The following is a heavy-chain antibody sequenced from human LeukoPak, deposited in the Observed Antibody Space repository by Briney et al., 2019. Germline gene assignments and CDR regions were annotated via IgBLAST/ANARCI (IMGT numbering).Heavy chain of an antibody. J-gene: IGHJ4*02. CDR2: ISSSGSTI. CDR3: ARAYDDYGDYPCDY. CDR1: GFTLSDYY. D-gene: IGHD4-17*01. V-gene: IGHV3-11*01. Sequence: GGSLRLSCAASGFTLSDYYMSWIRQAPGKGLEWVSYISSSGSTIYYADSVKGRFTISRDNAKNSLYLQMNSLRAEDTAVYYCARAYDDYGDYPCDYWGQGTLVTVSS.